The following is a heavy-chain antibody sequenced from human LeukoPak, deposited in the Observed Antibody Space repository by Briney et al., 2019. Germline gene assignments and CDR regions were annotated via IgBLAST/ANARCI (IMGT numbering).Heavy chain of an antibody. Sequence: GSLRLSCAASGFTFSSYAMSWVRQAPGKGLEWIGEINHSGSTNYNPSLKSRVTISVDTSKNQFSLKLSSVTAADTAVYYCARGRLGIAARPGWFDPWGQGTLVTVSS. CDR2: INHSGST. CDR3: ARGRLGIAARPGWFDP. D-gene: IGHD6-6*01. CDR1: GFTFSSYA. J-gene: IGHJ5*02. V-gene: IGHV4-34*01.